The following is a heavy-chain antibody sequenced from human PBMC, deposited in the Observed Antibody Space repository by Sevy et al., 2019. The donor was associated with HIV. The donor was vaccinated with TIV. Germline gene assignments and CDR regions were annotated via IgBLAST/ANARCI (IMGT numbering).Heavy chain of an antibody. D-gene: IGHD2-8*02. J-gene: IGHJ6*02. CDR3: AGDGIRRDYWHGLDV. CDR1: GDSINNGNHW. V-gene: IGHV4-61*02. Sequence: SETLSLTCTVSGDSINNGNHWWSWVRQPAGKGLEWIGGIYRSGRSIMYNPSLERRVTISVDTSKNQFSLKVTSVIAADTAIYYCAGDGIRRDYWHGLDVWGQGTTVTVSS. CDR2: IYRSGRS.